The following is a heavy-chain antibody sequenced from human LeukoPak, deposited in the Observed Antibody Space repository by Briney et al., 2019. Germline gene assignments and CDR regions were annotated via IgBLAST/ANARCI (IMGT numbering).Heavy chain of an antibody. J-gene: IGHJ4*02. V-gene: IGHV3-48*03. CDR1: GFTFGTFE. CDR2: ISSSGSPI. CDR3: AGGPQYSGSYAY. Sequence: TGGSLRLSCVTSGFTFGTFEIAWIRQAPGKGLEFVSYISSSGSPIVYTDSVKGRFTISRDDAKNSLFLQMNSLTAEDTAVYFCAGGPQYSGSYAYWGRGTLVTVSS. D-gene: IGHD1-26*01.